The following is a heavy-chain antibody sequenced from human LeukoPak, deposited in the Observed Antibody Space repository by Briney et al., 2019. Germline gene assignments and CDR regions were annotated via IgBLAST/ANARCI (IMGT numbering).Heavy chain of an antibody. CDR3: ARDRTPPRPNGYHYYYGMDV. J-gene: IGHJ6*02. Sequence: SETLSLTCTVSGGSISSYYWSWIRQPPGKGLEWIGYIYYSGSTNYNPSLKSRVTISVDTSKNQFSLKLSSVTAADTAVYYCARDRTPPRPNGYHYYYGMDVWGQGTTVTVSS. V-gene: IGHV4-59*01. CDR2: IYYSGST. CDR1: GGSISSYY.